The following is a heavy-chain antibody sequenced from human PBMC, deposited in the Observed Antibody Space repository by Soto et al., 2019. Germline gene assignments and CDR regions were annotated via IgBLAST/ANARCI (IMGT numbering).Heavy chain of an antibody. CDR3: ARGSGSLLKAAFDY. Sequence: EVQLVESGGGLVEPGGSLRLSCAASGFTFSVYSMNWVRQAPGKGLEWVSSISSSSGSIYYADSLQGRFTISRDNAKNSLYLQVNSLRAEDTAVCYCARGSGSLLKAAFDYWGQGTLVTVSS. V-gene: IGHV3-21*01. CDR2: ISSSSGSI. CDR1: GFTFSVYS. J-gene: IGHJ4*02. D-gene: IGHD1-26*01.